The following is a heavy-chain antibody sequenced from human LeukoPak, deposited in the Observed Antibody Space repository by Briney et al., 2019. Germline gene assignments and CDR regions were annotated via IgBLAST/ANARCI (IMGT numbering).Heavy chain of an antibody. J-gene: IGHJ4*02. V-gene: IGHV3-53*01. CDR2: IYSGEST. Sequence: RSLRLSCAASGFSVSSSYMNWVRQAPGRGLEWVAVIYSGESTNYADSVKGRFTISRDSSKNTLYLQMNSLRAEDTAVYYCARASGIDYTDMPDYWGQGTLVTVSS. CDR3: ARASGIDYTDMPDY. D-gene: IGHD1-26*01. CDR1: GFSVSSSY.